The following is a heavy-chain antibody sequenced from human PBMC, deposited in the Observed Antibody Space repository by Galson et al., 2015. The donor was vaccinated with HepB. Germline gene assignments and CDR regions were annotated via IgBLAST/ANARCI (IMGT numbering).Heavy chain of an antibody. CDR1: GYTFTSYY. Sequence: SVKVSCKASGYTFTSYYMHWVRQAPGQGLEWMGRINPNGGSTSYAQKFQGRVTMTRDTSTSTVYMEVSSLRSEDTAVYYCARDGGVNHYYMDVWGNGTTVTVSS. CDR3: ARDGGVNHYYMDV. CDR2: INPNGGST. V-gene: IGHV1-46*03. D-gene: IGHD3-16*01. J-gene: IGHJ6*03.